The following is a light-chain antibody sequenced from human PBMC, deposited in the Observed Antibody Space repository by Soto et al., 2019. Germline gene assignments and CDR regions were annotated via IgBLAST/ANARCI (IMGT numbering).Light chain of an antibody. CDR1: QSVGSK. CDR2: DAS. V-gene: IGKV3D-15*01. CDR3: QQYNEWPIT. J-gene: IGKJ5*01. Sequence: EIVMTQSPPTLSVSPGERATLSCRASQSVGSKLAWYQQRPGQAPRLLIYDASNRATGIPARFSGSGSGTEFSLTISSLQSEDFAVYYCQQYNEWPITFGQGTRLEIK.